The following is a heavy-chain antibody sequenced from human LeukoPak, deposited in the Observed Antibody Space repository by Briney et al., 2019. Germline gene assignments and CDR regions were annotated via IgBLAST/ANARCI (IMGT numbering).Heavy chain of an antibody. D-gene: IGHD6-19*01. V-gene: IGHV3-23*01. Sequence: CAXXXXTXSSYAXXWVRQAPGKGLEWVSAISGSGGSTYYADSVKGRFTISRDNSKNTLYLQMNSLRAEDTAVYYCAKGLAVAGLPFDYWGQGTLVTVSS. CDR3: AKGLAVAGLPFDY. CDR2: ISGSGGST. J-gene: IGHJ4*02. CDR1: XXTXSSYA.